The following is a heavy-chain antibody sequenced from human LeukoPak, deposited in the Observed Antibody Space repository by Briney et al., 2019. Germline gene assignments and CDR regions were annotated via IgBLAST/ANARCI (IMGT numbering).Heavy chain of an antibody. J-gene: IGHJ6*03. CDR2: ISWNSGSI. CDR1: GFTFDDYA. CDR3: AIFAMVRGVIYMDV. V-gene: IGHV3-9*01. D-gene: IGHD3-10*01. Sequence: GGSLRLSCAASGFTFDDYAMHWVRQAPGKGLEWVSGISWNSGSIGYADSVKGRFTISGDNAKNSLYLQMNSLRAEDTALYYCAIFAMVRGVIYMDVWGKGTTVTVSS.